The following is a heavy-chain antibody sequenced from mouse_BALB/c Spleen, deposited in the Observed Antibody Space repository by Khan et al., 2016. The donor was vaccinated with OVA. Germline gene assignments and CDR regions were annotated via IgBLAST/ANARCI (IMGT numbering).Heavy chain of an antibody. V-gene: IGHV9-1*02. CDR2: INTYTGES. CDR1: GYTFTNYG. J-gene: IGHJ1*01. CDR3: ARIASYWYSDV. Sequence: LVESGPELKKPGETVKIFCKASGYTFTNYGMNWVKQAPGKGLKWMGWINTYTGESTYADDFKGRFVFSLETSASTAYLQISNLKNEDMTTYFCARIASYWYSDVWGAGTTVTVSS.